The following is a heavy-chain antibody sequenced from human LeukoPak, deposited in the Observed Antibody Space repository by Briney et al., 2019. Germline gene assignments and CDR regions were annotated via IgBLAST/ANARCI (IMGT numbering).Heavy chain of an antibody. CDR2: ITSSGSTI. D-gene: IGHD3-10*01. J-gene: IGHJ5*02. V-gene: IGHV3-48*01. CDR1: GFTFSTYS. Sequence: EAGGSLRLSCAASGFTFSTYSMNWVRQAPGKGLEWVSYITSSGSTIYYADSVKGRFTISRDNSKNTLYLQMNSLRAEDTAVYYCARDFHGSGSPWGQGTLVTVSS. CDR3: ARDFHGSGSP.